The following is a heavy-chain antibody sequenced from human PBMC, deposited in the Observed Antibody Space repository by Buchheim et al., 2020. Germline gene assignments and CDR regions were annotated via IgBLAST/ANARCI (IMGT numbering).Heavy chain of an antibody. V-gene: IGHV3-23*01. J-gene: IGHJ1*01. CDR3: ARHYGSWYGSEYCQH. CDR1: GFTFSSYA. Sequence: EVQLLESGGGLVQPGRSLRLSCAASGFTFSSYALSWVRQAPGKGLEWVSLITGSGGSTYYADSVKGRFTISRDNSKNTLYLQMNSQRAEDTAVYYCARHYGSWYGSEYCQHWGQGT. CDR2: ITGSGGST. D-gene: IGHD6-13*01.